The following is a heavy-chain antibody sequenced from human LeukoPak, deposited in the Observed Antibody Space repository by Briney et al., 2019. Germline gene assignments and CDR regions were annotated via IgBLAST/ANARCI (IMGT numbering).Heavy chain of an antibody. CDR2: ISPDGRST. Sequence: GGSLRLSCAASGFAFRSYWMHWARQVPGKGLVWVSRISPDGRSTNYADSVKGRFTISRDNAKNTLYLQMNSLTGEDTALYYCARGASSGYRIDYWGQGTLVTVSS. D-gene: IGHD3-10*01. V-gene: IGHV3-74*01. CDR3: ARGASSGYRIDY. J-gene: IGHJ4*02. CDR1: GFAFRSYW.